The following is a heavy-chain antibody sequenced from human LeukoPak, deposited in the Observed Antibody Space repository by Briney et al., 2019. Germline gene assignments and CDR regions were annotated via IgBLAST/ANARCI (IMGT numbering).Heavy chain of an antibody. Sequence: GGSLRLSCAASGFTFSDYYMSWIRQAPGKGLEWVSYISSSGSTIYYADSVKGRFTISRDNAKNSLYLQMNSLRAEDTAVYYCARDRDYGDYSEFDPWGQGTLVTVSS. CDR3: ARDRDYGDYSEFDP. V-gene: IGHV3-11*04. D-gene: IGHD4-17*01. CDR2: ISSSGSTI. J-gene: IGHJ5*02. CDR1: GFTFSDYY.